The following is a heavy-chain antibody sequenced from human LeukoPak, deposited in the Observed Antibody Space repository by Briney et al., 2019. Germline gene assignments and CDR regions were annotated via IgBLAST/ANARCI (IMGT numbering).Heavy chain of an antibody. V-gene: IGHV1-69*05. CDR3: AVYGSGSYLCPFYY. Sequence: PVASLKLSCKASGVTFSSYAISWVRQAPGQGLEWMGGIIPIFGRATYANTFQGRVTITTDESTRTAYMELSRLRSEETAVYYCAVYGSGSYLCPFYYWGRGTLVTVSS. CDR2: IIPIFGRA. D-gene: IGHD3-10*01. CDR1: GVTFSSYA. J-gene: IGHJ4*02.